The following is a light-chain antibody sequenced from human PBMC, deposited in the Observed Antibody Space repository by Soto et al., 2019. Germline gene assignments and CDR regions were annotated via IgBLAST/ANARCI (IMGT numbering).Light chain of an antibody. V-gene: IGLV3-21*01. CDR1: NIGSKG. J-gene: IGLJ2*01. CDR3: QVWDSGSAHVL. CDR2: SDT. Sequence: SYELTQPPSVSVAPGETARISCGGNNIGSKGVHWHQQKPGQAPVLVIYSDTDLPPVIPERFSGSNSANMATLTISRVEAGDEADYYCQVWDSGSAHVLFGGGTKVTVL.